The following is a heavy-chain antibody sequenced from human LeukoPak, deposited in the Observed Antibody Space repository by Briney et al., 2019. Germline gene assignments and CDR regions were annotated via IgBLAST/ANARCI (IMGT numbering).Heavy chain of an antibody. V-gene: IGHV1-2*02. CDR1: GYTFTGYY. CDR3: ALVYYDILAGNYYYYYGMDV. D-gene: IGHD3-9*01. J-gene: IGHJ6*02. Sequence: ASVKVPCKASGYTFTGYYIHWVRQAPGQGLEWMAWINPNNGGTNYAQNFQGRVTMTRDTSISTAYMELSRLSSDDTAVYYCALVYYDILAGNYYYYYGMDVWGQGTTVTVSS. CDR2: INPNNGGT.